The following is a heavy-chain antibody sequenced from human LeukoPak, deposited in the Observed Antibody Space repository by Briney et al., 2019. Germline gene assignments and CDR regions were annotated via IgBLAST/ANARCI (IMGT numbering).Heavy chain of an antibody. Sequence: SETLSLTCAVYGGSFSGYYWSWIRQPPGKGLEWIGEINHSGSTDYNPSLKSRVTISVDTSKNQFSLKLSSVTAADTAVYYCARCRRSSSWYPANWFDPWGQGTLVTVSS. CDR3: ARCRRSSSWYPANWFDP. J-gene: IGHJ5*02. V-gene: IGHV4-34*01. CDR2: INHSGST. D-gene: IGHD6-13*01. CDR1: GGSFSGYY.